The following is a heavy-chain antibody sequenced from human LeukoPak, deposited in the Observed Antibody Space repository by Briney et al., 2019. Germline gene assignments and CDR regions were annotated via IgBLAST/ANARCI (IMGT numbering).Heavy chain of an antibody. CDR3: ASLRKRGGAFDL. J-gene: IGHJ3*01. CDR1: RGSISSPNYY. Sequence: SETPSLICSVSRGSISSPNYYWGWIRQPPGKGLEWIGNIFYSGTTYYNPSLPSLKSRVTILIDTSKNQFSLRLRSVTAADTAVYYCASLRKRGGAFDLWGQGTVVSVSS. V-gene: IGHV4-39*07. CDR2: IFYSGTT.